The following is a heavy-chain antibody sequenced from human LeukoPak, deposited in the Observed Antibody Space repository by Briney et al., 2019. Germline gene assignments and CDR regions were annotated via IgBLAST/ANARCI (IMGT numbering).Heavy chain of an antibody. Sequence: GGSLRLSCAASGFTFSTYEMNWVRQAPGTGLEWVSYISNSSSTIYYADSVKGRFTISRDNAKNSLYLQMNSLRAEDTAVYFCTRTPSSSSTWHWGQGTLVTVSS. CDR3: TRTPSSSSTWH. D-gene: IGHD6-13*01. CDR2: ISNSSSTI. J-gene: IGHJ4*02. V-gene: IGHV3-48*03. CDR1: GFTFSTYE.